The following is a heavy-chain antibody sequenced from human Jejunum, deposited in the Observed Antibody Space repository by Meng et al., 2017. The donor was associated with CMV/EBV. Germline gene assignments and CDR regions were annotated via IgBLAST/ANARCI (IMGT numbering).Heavy chain of an antibody. Sequence: RTCAGAGDSMSSSNWWSWVRQPPGKGLEWIGEIYHGESATYNPSLKSRVTISVDKSKNQLSLKLSSVTAADTAVYYCARNGFYSLDFWGQGTLVTVSS. CDR3: ARNGFYSLDF. CDR1: GDSMSSSNW. J-gene: IGHJ4*02. D-gene: IGHD3-22*01. V-gene: IGHV4-4*02. CDR2: IYHGESA.